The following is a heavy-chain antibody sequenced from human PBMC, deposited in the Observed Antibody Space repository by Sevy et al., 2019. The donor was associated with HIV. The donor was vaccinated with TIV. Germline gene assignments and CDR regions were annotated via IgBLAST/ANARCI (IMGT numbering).Heavy chain of an antibody. J-gene: IGHJ3*02. CDR1: GGSITSYY. CDR3: ASGGWVVGGASDALDI. D-gene: IGHD2-15*01. CDR2: IYYSGST. V-gene: IGHV4-59*01. Sequence: SETLSLTCTVSGGSITSYYWTWIRQPPGKGLEWIGSIYYSGSTNYSPSLKSRVTISVDSSRKEFSLKMTSVTAADTAMYFCASGGWVVGGASDALDIWGQGTMVTVSS.